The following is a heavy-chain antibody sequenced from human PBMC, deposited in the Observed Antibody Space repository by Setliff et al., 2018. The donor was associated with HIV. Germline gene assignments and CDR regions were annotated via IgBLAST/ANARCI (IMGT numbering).Heavy chain of an antibody. CDR2: IYPGDSDT. D-gene: IGHD5-12*01. CDR1: GYSFTNYW. V-gene: IGHV5-51*01. Sequence: PGASLKISCKGSGYSFTNYWIGWVRQMPGKGLEWMGIIYPGDSDTRYSPSFQGQVTISADKSISTAYLQWSSLKASDTAMYCCASSTIPSHYMYGWGKGTTGTVSS. J-gene: IGHJ6*03. CDR3: ASSTIPSHYMYG.